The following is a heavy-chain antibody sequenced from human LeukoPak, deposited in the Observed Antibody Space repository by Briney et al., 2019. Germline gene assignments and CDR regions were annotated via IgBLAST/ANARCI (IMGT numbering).Heavy chain of an antibody. J-gene: IGHJ4*02. CDR3: ARGTTIFGVVYYFDY. Sequence: GSLRLSCAASGFTFSSYSMNWVRQPPGKGLEWIGNIYYGENTYYNPSLKSRVTISIDTSKNQFYLKLSSLTAADTAVYYCARGTTIFGVVYYFDYWGQGTLVTVSS. V-gene: IGHV4-59*04. CDR1: GFTFSSYSMN. D-gene: IGHD3-3*01. CDR2: IYYGENT.